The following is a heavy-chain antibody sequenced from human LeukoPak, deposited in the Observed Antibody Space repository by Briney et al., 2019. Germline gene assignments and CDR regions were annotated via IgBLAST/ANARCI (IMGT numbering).Heavy chain of an antibody. CDR1: GGSISSGGYY. Sequence: SQTLSLTYTVSGGSISSGGYYWSWIRQPPGKGLEWIGYIYHSGSTYYNPSLKSRVTISVDRSKNQFSLKLSSVTAADTAVYYCASDITGTVDAFDIWGQGTMVTVSS. D-gene: IGHD1-20*01. V-gene: IGHV4-30-2*01. CDR2: IYHSGST. CDR3: ASDITGTVDAFDI. J-gene: IGHJ3*02.